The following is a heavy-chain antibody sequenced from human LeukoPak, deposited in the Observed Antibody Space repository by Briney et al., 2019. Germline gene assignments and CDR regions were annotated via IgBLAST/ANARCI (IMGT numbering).Heavy chain of an antibody. Sequence: GGSLRLSCAASGYTFTGYYMHWVRQAPGQGLEWMGWINPNSGGTNYAQKFQGRVTMTRDTSISTAYMELSRLRSDDTAVYYCARVMLGYSSSWNWFDPWGQGTLVTVSS. CDR1: GYTFTGYY. J-gene: IGHJ5*02. V-gene: IGHV1-2*02. D-gene: IGHD6-6*01. CDR3: ARVMLGYSSSWNWFDP. CDR2: INPNSGGT.